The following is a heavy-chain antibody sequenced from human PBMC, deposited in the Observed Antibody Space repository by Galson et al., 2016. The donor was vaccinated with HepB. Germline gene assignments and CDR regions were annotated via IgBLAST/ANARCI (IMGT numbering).Heavy chain of an antibody. CDR1: GGSISSYY. Sequence: SETLSLTCTVSGGSISSYYWSWIRQPPGKGLEWIGEINHSGNTNFNPSLKSRVTISVDTSKNHFSLKLSSVTAADTAVYYCVRKDYYGSLNYYYGVDVWGQGTPVTVSS. J-gene: IGHJ6*02. CDR3: VRKDYYGSLNYYYGVDV. V-gene: IGHV4-34*01. CDR2: INHSGNT. D-gene: IGHD3-10*01.